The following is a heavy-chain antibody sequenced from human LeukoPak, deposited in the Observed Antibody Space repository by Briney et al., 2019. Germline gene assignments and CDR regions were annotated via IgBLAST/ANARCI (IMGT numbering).Heavy chain of an antibody. CDR3: ARLGSRGDF. CDR1: GYTFTSYD. J-gene: IGHJ4*02. D-gene: IGHD3-10*01. Sequence: ASVKVSCKASGYTFTSYDINWVRQATGQGLEWMGWMNPNSGNTGYAQKFQGGVTMTTNTSISTAYMELSRLRFDDTALYYCARLGSRGDFWGQGTLVTVSS. CDR2: MNPNSGNT. V-gene: IGHV1-8*01.